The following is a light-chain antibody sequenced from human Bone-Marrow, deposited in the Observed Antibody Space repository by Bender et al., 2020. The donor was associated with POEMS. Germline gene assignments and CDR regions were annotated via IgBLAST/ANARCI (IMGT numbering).Light chain of an antibody. Sequence: QSALAQPASVSGSPGQSIIISCSGTSGDIGSHNYVSWYQQHPGKAPKLMIYDVTNRPSGVSNRFSGSKSGNTASLTISGLQPEDEADYFCSSDTSTNTRFVFGTGTKVTVL. CDR1: SGDIGSHNY. V-gene: IGLV2-14*03. CDR2: DVT. CDR3: SSDTSTNTRFV. J-gene: IGLJ1*01.